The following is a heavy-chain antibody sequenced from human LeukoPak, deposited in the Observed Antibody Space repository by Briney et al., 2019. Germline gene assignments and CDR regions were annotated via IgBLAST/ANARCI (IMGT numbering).Heavy chain of an antibody. CDR1: GFTFSSYG. CDR2: ISGSGGST. CDR3: ARDPDTILGVNFDY. J-gene: IGHJ4*02. V-gene: IGHV3-23*01. D-gene: IGHD1-26*01. Sequence: AGGSLRLSCAASGFTFSSYGMSWVRQAPGKWLEWVSAISGSGGSTYYADSVGGRFTISRDNSKNTLYLQMNSLRAEDTAVYYCARDPDTILGVNFDYWGQGTLVTVSS.